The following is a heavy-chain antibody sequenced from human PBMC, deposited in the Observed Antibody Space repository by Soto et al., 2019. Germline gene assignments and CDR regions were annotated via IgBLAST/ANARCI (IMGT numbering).Heavy chain of an antibody. CDR1: GYTFTSYG. CDR3: ARDPASSGWYWGAFDI. Sequence: ASVKVSCKASGYTFTSYGISWVRQAPGQGLEWMGWISAYNGNTNYAQKLQGRVTMTTDTSTSTAYMELRSLRSDDTAVYYCARDPASSGWYWGAFDIWGQGTTVTVSS. V-gene: IGHV1-18*01. CDR2: ISAYNGNT. J-gene: IGHJ3*02. D-gene: IGHD6-19*01.